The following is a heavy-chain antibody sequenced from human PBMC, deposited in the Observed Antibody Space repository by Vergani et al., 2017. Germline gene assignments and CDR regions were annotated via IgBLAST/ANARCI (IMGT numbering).Heavy chain of an antibody. CDR3: ARDTVTGSRYFDY. CDR2: IHYDGSNT. J-gene: IGHJ4*02. V-gene: IGHV3-30*02. CDR1: GFSFSSFG. Sequence: QVQLVESGGGVVQPGRSLRLSCAASGFSFSSFGFHWVRQAPGKGLEWVAFIHYDGSNTYYADSVKGRFTISRDNSKNTLFLQMNSLRPGDTAVYYCARDTVTGSRYFDYWGQGTLVTVSS. D-gene: IGHD6-19*01.